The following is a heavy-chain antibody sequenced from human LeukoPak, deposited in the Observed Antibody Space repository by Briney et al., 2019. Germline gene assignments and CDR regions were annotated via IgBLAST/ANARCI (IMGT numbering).Heavy chain of an antibody. CDR1: GYTFTHQW. CDR2: IYPRDSDT. CDR3: ARHSDVVGAI. J-gene: IGHJ4*02. V-gene: IGHV5-51*01. Sequence: GESLKISCEASGYTFTHQWIGWVRQMPGTGLEWVGIIYPRDSDTIYSPSFQGHVTISADTSINTTYLEWRSLEASDTAMYYCARHSDVVGAIWGQGTQVTVSS. D-gene: IGHD3-16*01.